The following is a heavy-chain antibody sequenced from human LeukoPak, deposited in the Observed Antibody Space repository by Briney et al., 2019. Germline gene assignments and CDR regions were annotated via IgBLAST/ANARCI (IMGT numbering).Heavy chain of an antibody. CDR2: INPNSGGT. J-gene: IGHJ5*02. CDR3: ARDAVGSSWARNWFDP. CDR1: GYTFTDYY. V-gene: IGHV1-2*02. Sequence: VASVKVSCKASGYTFTDYYMHWVRQAPGQGLEWTGWINPNSGGTNYAQKFQGRVTMTRDTSISTAHMELSSLKSDDTAVYYCARDAVGSSWARNWFDPWGQGTLVTVSS. D-gene: IGHD6-13*01.